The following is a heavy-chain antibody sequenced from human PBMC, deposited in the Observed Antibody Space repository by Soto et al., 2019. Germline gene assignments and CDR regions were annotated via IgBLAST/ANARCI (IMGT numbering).Heavy chain of an antibody. D-gene: IGHD2-15*01. Sequence: GGSLRLSCAASGFTFSSYAMHWVRQAPGKGLEWVAVISYDGSNKYYADSVKGRFTISRDNSKNPLYLQMNSLRAEDTAVYYCAREPPYCSGGSCYSSYYFDYWGQGTLVTVSS. CDR1: GFTFSSYA. V-gene: IGHV3-30-3*01. CDR2: ISYDGSNK. CDR3: AREPPYCSGGSCYSSYYFDY. J-gene: IGHJ4*02.